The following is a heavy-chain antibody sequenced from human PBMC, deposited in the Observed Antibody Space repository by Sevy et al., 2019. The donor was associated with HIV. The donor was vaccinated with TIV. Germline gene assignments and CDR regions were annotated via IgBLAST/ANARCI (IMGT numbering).Heavy chain of an antibody. CDR1: RFTFNTYE. CDR2: ISSSGSTI. D-gene: IGHD3-16*01. Sequence: GGSLRLSCAASRFTFNTYEMNWVRQAPGKGLEWVSYISSSGSTIYYSDSVKGRFTISRDNAKNSLYLQMNSLRAEDAAVYYCARGEWGGVNYWGQGTLVTVSS. J-gene: IGHJ4*02. V-gene: IGHV3-48*03. CDR3: ARGEWGGVNY.